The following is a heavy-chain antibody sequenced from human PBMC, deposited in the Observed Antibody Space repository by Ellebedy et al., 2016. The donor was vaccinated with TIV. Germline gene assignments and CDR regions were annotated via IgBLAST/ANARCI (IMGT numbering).Heavy chain of an antibody. V-gene: IGHV4-39*07. CDR1: GGSISSTSFY. Sequence: MPSETLSLTCTVSGGSISSTSFYWGWIRQPPGKGLEWIGSINYSGSTYYNPSLESRVTISVDTSKNQFSLKLSSVTAADTAVYFCARATGLQLVTGYWGQGTLVTVSS. J-gene: IGHJ4*02. CDR3: ARATGLQLVTGY. D-gene: IGHD1-1*01. CDR2: INYSGST.